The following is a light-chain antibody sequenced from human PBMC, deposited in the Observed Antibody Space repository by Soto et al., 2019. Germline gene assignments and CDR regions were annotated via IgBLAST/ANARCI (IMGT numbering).Light chain of an antibody. CDR1: QSVSSSY. J-gene: IGKJ1*01. CDR2: GAS. V-gene: IGKV3-20*01. Sequence: VFTQSPGTLSLSPGERATLSCRASQSVSSSYLAWYQQKPGQAPRLLIYGASSRATGIPDRFSGSGSGTDFTLTISRLEPEDFAVYYCQQYGSSPRTFGQGTKV. CDR3: QQYGSSPRT.